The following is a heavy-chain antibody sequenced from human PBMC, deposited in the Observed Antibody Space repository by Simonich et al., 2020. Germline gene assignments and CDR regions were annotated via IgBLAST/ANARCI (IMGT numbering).Heavy chain of an antibody. Sequence: QVQLQQWGAGLLKPSETLSLTCAVSGYSISSGCYWGWIRQPPGKGLEWIGCIYHSGRTYYNPSRKSRVTISVDTSKNQFSLKLSSVTAADTAVYYCASGLLTTVTSPWIGWGQGTLVTVSS. D-gene: IGHD4-17*01. CDR3: ASGLLTTVTSPWIG. J-gene: IGHJ4*02. CDR2: IYHSGRT. CDR1: GYSISSGCY. V-gene: IGHV4-38-2*01.